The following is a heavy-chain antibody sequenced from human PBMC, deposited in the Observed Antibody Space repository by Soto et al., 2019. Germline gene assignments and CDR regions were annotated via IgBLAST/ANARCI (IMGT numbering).Heavy chain of an antibody. Sequence: QVQLVESGGGVVQPGRSLRLSGAASGFTFNYPALNWVRQAPGKGLGWVAVISYDGDNEYVGESVKARFTISRDNSKNTATLQMNSRRTEDTAMYFCARGTTTSAFSAMDVGGQGTTVTGTS. CDR1: GFTFNYPA. V-gene: IGHV3-30-3*01. CDR2: ISYDGDNE. D-gene: IGHD1-1*01. CDR3: ARGTTTSAFSAMDV. J-gene: IGHJ6*02.